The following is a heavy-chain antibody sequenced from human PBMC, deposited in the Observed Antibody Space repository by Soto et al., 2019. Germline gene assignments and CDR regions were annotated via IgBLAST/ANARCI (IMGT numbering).Heavy chain of an antibody. CDR2: ISGSRGTT. CDR1: GFTFSKYA. CDR3: AKNPGCSATSCYSPPR. V-gene: IGHV3-23*01. Sequence: GSLRLSCATSGFTFSKYAMSWGRQAPGKGLEWVSAISGSRGTTYYADSVKGRFTISRDNSKNTLNLQMNSLRTEDTALYYCAKNPGCSATSCYSPPRWGQGTLVTVSS. J-gene: IGHJ4*02. D-gene: IGHD2-15*01.